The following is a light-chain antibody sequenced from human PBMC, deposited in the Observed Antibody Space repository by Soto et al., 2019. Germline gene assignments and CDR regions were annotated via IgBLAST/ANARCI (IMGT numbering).Light chain of an antibody. Sequence: EIVLTQSPATLSLSPGERATLSCRASQSVSSYLAWYQQKPGQAPRLLIYDASNRATGIPGRFSGSGSGTDVTLTISNLEPEDFGIYYCQQLSNWPITFGQGTRLEIK. CDR2: DAS. CDR3: QQLSNWPIT. CDR1: QSVSSY. J-gene: IGKJ5*01. V-gene: IGKV3-11*01.